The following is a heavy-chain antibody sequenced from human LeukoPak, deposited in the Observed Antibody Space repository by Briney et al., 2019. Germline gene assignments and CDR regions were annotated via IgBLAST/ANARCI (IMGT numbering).Heavy chain of an antibody. D-gene: IGHD5-24*01. CDR1: GFTFSSYG. CDR2: IWSDGSYT. Sequence: PGGSLRLSCAASGFTFSSYGFHWVRQAPGKGLEWVAVIWSDGSYTYYADSVKGRFTISRDDSKNTLYLQMNSLRAEDTAVYYCARDFSLQLFDYWGQGTLVTVFS. V-gene: IGHV3-33*01. CDR3: ARDFSLQLFDY. J-gene: IGHJ4*02.